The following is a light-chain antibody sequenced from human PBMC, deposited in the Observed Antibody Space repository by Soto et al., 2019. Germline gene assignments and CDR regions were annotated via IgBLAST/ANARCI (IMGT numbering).Light chain of an antibody. CDR2: AAS. CDR3: QKYNSAPQWT. CDR1: QGISYY. V-gene: IGKV1-27*01. Sequence: IRLTHSPSSLSASVGYSVTITFLASQGISYYLAWYQQKPGKAPKLLIYAASTLQSGVPSRFSGSGSGTDFTLTISSLQPEDVATYYCQKYNSAPQWTFGQGTKVDIK. J-gene: IGKJ1*01.